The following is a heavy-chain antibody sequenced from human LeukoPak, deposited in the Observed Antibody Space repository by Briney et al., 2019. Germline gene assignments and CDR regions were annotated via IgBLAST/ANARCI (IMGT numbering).Heavy chain of an antibody. CDR2: LYHSGNT. CDR3: ARAEYFYHDSGYYTFLFDY. J-gene: IGHJ4*02. V-gene: IGHV4-38-2*02. Sequence: KPSETLSLTCTVSGYSISSGYYWGWIRQPPGRGLEWVGCLYHSGNTYYNASLKSRVTMSADTSKNQFSLKLSSVTAADTAVYYCARAEYFYHDSGYYTFLFDYWGQGTLVTASS. CDR1: GYSISSGYY. D-gene: IGHD3-3*01.